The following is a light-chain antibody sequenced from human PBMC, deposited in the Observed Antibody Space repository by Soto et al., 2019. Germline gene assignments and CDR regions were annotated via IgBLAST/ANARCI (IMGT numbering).Light chain of an antibody. Sequence: DIVMTQSPDSLAVSLGERATINCRSSQSVFYSATNQNSLAWYQQKPGQPPKLLIYWASTRESGVPDRFSGSGSGTDFTLTISSLQAEDVAVYYCQHHIGIPFTFGPGTKVDI. CDR2: WAS. CDR1: QSVFYSATNQNS. V-gene: IGKV4-1*01. J-gene: IGKJ3*01. CDR3: QHHIGIPFT.